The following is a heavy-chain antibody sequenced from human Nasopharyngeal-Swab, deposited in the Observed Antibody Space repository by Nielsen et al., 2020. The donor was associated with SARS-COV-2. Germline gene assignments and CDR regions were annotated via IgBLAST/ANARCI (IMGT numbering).Heavy chain of an antibody. Sequence: ASVKVSCKASGYTFTGYYMHWVRQAPGQGLEWMGRINPNSGGTNCAQKFQGRVTMTRDTSISTAYMELSRLRSDDTAVYYCAREPDSSGWYATSNWFDPWGQGTLVTVSS. D-gene: IGHD6-19*01. J-gene: IGHJ5*02. CDR1: GYTFTGYY. CDR3: AREPDSSGWYATSNWFDP. V-gene: IGHV1-2*06. CDR2: INPNSGGT.